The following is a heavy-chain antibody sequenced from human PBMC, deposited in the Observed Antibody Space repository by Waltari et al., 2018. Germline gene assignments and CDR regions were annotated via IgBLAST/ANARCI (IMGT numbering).Heavy chain of an antibody. V-gene: IGHV3-11*01. CDR1: AFTFRDYH. Sequence: QVQLVESGGGLVKHGGSLNLSCGGCAFTFRDYHMNWIRQAPGKGLEWVSGISSSGGATYYVDSVKGRFIISRDSSKNSLYLQMNSLRVEDTAVYFCARAHITVRVLDVWGKGTTVTVSS. J-gene: IGHJ6*04. CDR2: ISSSGGAT. CDR3: ARAHITVRVLDV. D-gene: IGHD6-6*01.